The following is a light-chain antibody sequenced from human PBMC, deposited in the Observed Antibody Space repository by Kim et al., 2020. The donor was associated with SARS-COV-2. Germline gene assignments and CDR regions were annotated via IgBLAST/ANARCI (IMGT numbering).Light chain of an antibody. V-gene: IGLV3-1*01. Sequence: APGQTGILTGSEDRLGEEYACWYQLRPGRSPVLVIYQDSKRPSGIPVRFSGSNSGNTATLTIGGTQAMDEADYYCQAWDSSTGGVFGTRTKVTVL. CDR3: QAWDSSTGGV. CDR1: RLGEEY. J-gene: IGLJ1*01. CDR2: QDS.